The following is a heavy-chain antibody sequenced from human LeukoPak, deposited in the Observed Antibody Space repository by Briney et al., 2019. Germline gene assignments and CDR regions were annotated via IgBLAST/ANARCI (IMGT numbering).Heavy chain of an antibody. CDR3: ASGERIAAAGINY. V-gene: IGHV1-2*02. CDR2: INPNSGGT. D-gene: IGHD6-13*01. J-gene: IGHJ4*02. Sequence: ASVKVSRKASGYTFTGYYMHWVRQAPGQGLEWMGWINPNSGGTNYAQKFQGRVTMTRDTSISTAYMELSRLRSDNTAVYYCASGERIAAAGINYWGQGTLVTVSS. CDR1: GYTFTGYY.